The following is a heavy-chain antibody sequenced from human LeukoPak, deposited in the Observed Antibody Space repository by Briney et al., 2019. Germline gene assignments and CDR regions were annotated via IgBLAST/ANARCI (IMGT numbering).Heavy chain of an antibody. CDR3: ARGARYSDAFDI. V-gene: IGHV4-34*01. Sequence: SETLSLTCAVYGGSFSGYYWSWIRQPPGKGLEWIGEINHSGSTNYNPSLMSRGTISVDTSKNQFSLKLSSVTAADTAVYYCARGARYSDAFDIWGQGTMVTVSS. J-gene: IGHJ3*02. CDR2: INHSGST. D-gene: IGHD1-1*01. CDR1: GGSFSGYY.